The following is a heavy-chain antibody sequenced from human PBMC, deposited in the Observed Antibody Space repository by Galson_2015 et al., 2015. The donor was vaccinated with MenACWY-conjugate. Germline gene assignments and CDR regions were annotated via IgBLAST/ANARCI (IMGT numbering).Heavy chain of an antibody. CDR3: ARVPGNSYGIHDW. V-gene: IGHV3-48*02. CDR1: GFTFSTYS. D-gene: IGHD5-18*01. Sequence: SLRLSCAASGFTFSTYSMNWVRQAPGKGLEWVSYISSSSSTIYYADSVKGRFTISRDNAKNSLYLQMNTLRDEDTAVYYCARVPGNSYGIHDWWGQGTLVTVSS. CDR2: ISSSSSTI. J-gene: IGHJ4*02.